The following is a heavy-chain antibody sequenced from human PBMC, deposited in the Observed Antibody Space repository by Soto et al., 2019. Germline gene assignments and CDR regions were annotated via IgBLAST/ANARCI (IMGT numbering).Heavy chain of an antibody. Sequence: SETLSLTCTVSGGSISSYYWSWIRQPPGKGLEGIGYIYYSGSTNYNPSLKSRVTISVDTSKNQFSLKLSSVTAADTAVYYCARVHDFWSGYPFDYWGQGTLVTVSS. J-gene: IGHJ4*02. V-gene: IGHV4-59*01. CDR2: IYYSGST. CDR3: ARVHDFWSGYPFDY. CDR1: GGSISSYY. D-gene: IGHD3-3*01.